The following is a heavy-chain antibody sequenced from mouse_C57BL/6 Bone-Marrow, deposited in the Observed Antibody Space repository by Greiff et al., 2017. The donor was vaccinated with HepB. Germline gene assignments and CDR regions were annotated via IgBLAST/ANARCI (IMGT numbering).Heavy chain of an antibody. D-gene: IGHD2-1*01. Sequence: QVQLKESGAELAKPGASVKLSCKASGYTFTSYWMHWVKQRPGQGLEWIGYINPSSGYTKYNQKFKDKATLTADKSSSTADMQLSSLTYEDSAVYYCARYYYSDAMDYWGQGTSVTVSS. CDR3: ARYYYSDAMDY. CDR1: GYTFTSYW. CDR2: INPSSGYT. J-gene: IGHJ4*01. V-gene: IGHV1-7*01.